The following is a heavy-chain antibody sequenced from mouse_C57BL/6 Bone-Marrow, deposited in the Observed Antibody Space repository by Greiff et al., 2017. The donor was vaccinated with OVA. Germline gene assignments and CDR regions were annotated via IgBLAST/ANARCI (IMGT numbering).Heavy chain of an antibody. Sequence: VQLQQSGAELVKPGASVKLSCKASGYTFTSYWMHWVKQRPGQGLEWIGMIHPNSGSTNYNEKFKSKATLTVDKSSSTAYMQLSSLTSEDSAVYYCASRYGSSPFDYWGQGTTLTVSS. J-gene: IGHJ2*01. V-gene: IGHV1-64*01. CDR1: GYTFTSYW. CDR2: IHPNSGST. CDR3: ASRYGSSPFDY. D-gene: IGHD1-1*01.